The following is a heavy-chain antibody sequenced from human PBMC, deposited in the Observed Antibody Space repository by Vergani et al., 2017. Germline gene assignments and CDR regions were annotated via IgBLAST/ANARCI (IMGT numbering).Heavy chain of an antibody. Sequence: QVQLQESGPGLVKPSQTLSLTCNVSGVSISNSSYYWRWIRQPAGKGLEWLGRVYISRPTNYNPSLKNRVIMSVDTSKNQFSLKLNSVSAADTAVYYCAGSFFDYWSGYQGYYFDYWGQGILVTVSS. V-gene: IGHV4-61*02. CDR2: VYISRPT. J-gene: IGHJ4*01. D-gene: IGHD3-3*01. CDR3: AGSFFDYWSGYQGYYFDY. CDR1: GVSISNSSYY.